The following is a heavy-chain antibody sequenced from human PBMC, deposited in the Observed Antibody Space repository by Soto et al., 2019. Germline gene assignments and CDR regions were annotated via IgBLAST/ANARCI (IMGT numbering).Heavy chain of an antibody. J-gene: IGHJ4*02. CDR3: ARDEYCSGGSCYLQFDY. V-gene: IGHV1-69*13. Sequence: SVKVSCKASGGTFSSYAISWVRQAPGQGLEWMGGIIPIFGTANYAQKFQGRVTITADESTSTAYMELSSLRSEDTAVYYCARDEYCSGGSCYLQFDYWGQGTLVTVSS. CDR1: GGTFSSYA. D-gene: IGHD2-15*01. CDR2: IIPIFGTA.